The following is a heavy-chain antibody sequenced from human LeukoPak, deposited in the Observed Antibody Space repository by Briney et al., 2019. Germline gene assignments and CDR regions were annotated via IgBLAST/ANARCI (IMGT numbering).Heavy chain of an antibody. CDR2: ISYDGSGK. Sequence: GGSLRLSCAASGFTFNTYAMHWVRQAPGKGLEWVAVISYDGSGKYYTDSVKGRFTISRDNSENTLYLQMSSLRPEDSAVYYCARDHERGSGDNWAINRFDPWGQGTLVTVSS. J-gene: IGHJ5*02. V-gene: IGHV3-30*04. D-gene: IGHD3-10*01. CDR3: ARDHERGSGDNWAINRFDP. CDR1: GFTFNTYA.